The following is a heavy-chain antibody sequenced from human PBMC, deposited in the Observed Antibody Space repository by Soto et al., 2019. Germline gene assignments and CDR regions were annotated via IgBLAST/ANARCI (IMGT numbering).Heavy chain of an antibody. CDR2: IYYTGTT. J-gene: IGHJ6*02. D-gene: IGHD2-2*01. CDR3: ARHCTSSSCYRKGLDG. V-gene: IGHV4-30-4*08. CDR1: GAAISRDNYY. Sequence: QVQLQESGPGLVKPSETLSLTCTVSGAAISRDNYYWSWIRQHPGQGLEWIGYIYYTGTTYYNPSLRSPVTISVDPSKNQFPLKVIAVTAADTAVYFCARHCTSSSCYRKGLDGWGPGTTVTVSS.